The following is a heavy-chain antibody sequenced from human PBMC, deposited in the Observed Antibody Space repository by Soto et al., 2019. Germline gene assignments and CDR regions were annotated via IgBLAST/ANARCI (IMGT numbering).Heavy chain of an antibody. Sequence: PSETLSLTCTVSGGSINSYYWSWIRQPPGKGLEWIGYIHYSGSANYNPSLKSRVTISVDTSKKQFSLKLTSVTAADTAVYYCARDNVSGSYINYYYYGMDVWREGTTVIVSS. CDR2: IHYSGSA. D-gene: IGHD1-26*01. CDR3: ARDNVSGSYINYYYYGMDV. J-gene: IGHJ6*04. V-gene: IGHV4-59*13. CDR1: GGSINSYY.